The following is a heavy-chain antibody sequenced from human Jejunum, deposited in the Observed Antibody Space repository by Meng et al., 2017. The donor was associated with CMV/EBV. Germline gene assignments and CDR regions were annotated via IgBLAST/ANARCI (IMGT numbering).Heavy chain of an antibody. CDR3: ARGFLNGYQPFDY. V-gene: IGHV1-69*12. CDR1: GGSVNNYA. Sequence: QGQLMQAGAEVKEPGSSMKVYCKSSGGSVNNYAFNWVRQAPGQGLEWMGGIIAIFKTPNYAQKFQGRLTITADESTGTSYMELTSLTSEDTAVYYCARGFLNGYQPFDYWGQGTLVTVSS. J-gene: IGHJ4*02. CDR2: IIAIFKTP. D-gene: IGHD5-24*01.